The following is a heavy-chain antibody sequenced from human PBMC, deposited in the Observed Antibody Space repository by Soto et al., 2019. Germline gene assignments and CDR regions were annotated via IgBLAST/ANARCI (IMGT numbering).Heavy chain of an antibody. J-gene: IGHJ3*01. CDR3: ARDADSSGWYFDAFDF. V-gene: IGHV3-48*01. D-gene: IGHD6-19*01. CDR2: ISSSSSTI. CDR1: GFTFSSYS. Sequence: TGGSLRLSCAASGFTFSSYSMNWVRQAPGKGLEWVSYISSSSSTIYYADSVKGRFTISRDNAKNSLYLQMNSLRAEDTAVYYCARDADSSGWYFDAFDFWGQGTMVTVSS.